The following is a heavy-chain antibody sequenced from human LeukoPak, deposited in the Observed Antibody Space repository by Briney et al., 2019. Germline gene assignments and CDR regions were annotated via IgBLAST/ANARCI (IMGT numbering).Heavy chain of an antibody. CDR3: ARFTSSGISRY. CDR1: GGSVSSGYY. CDR2: INHSGST. D-gene: IGHD3-22*01. J-gene: IGHJ4*02. Sequence: SETLSLTCTVSGGSVSSGYYWSWIRQPPGKGLEWIGEINHSGSTNYNPSLKSRVTISVDTSKNQFSLKLSSVTAADTAVYYCARFTSSGISRYWGQGTLVTVSS. V-gene: IGHV4-34*01.